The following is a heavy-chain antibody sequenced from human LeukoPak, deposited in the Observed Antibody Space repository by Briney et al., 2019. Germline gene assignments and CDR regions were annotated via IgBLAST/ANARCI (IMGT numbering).Heavy chain of an antibody. CDR1: GASISSYY. J-gene: IGHJ4*02. CDR3: ARTYSSSPYFDY. CDR2: IYYSGST. D-gene: IGHD6-6*01. V-gene: IGHV4-59*01. Sequence: SETLSLTCIVSGASISSYYWSWIRQPSGKGLEWIGYIYYSGSTNYNPSLKSRVTISVDTSKNQFSLKLSSVTAADTAVYHCARTYSSSPYFDYWGQGTLVTVSS.